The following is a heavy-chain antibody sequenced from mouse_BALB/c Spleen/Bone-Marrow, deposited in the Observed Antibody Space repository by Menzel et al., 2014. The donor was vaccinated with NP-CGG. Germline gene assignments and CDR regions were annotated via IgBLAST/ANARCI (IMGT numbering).Heavy chain of an antibody. D-gene: IGHD3-2*01. CDR2: INPGSGGA. J-gene: IGHJ2*01. CDR3: AREWTARTPSH. Sequence: VQLQQSGAELVRPGTSVKVSCKASGYAFTSYLIEWIKQRPGQGLEWIGVINPGSGGANYNEKFKGKATLTADKSSSTAYMQISSLTSDDSAVYFCAREWTARTPSHRGQGTALTLPS. CDR1: GYAFTSYL. V-gene: IGHV1-54*01.